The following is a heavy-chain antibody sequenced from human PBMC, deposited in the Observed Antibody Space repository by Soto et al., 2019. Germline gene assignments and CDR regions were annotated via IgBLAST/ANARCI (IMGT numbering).Heavy chain of an antibody. J-gene: IGHJ4*02. Sequence: PGGSLRLSCAASGFTVSNYYMSWVRQAPGRGPQWVSVIYTAGPTYYADSVKGRFTISRDESKNTLYFQMENLRAEDTATYYCARGKSRDAYNPLGYWGPGTLVTVSS. CDR3: ARGKSRDAYNPLGY. CDR2: IYTAGPT. V-gene: IGHV3-53*01. D-gene: IGHD1-1*01. CDR1: GFTVSNYY.